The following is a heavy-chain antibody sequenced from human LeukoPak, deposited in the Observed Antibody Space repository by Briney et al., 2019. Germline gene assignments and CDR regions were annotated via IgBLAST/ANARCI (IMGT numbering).Heavy chain of an antibody. Sequence: GSSVKVSCKASGGTFSSYAINWVRQATGQGLEWMGGIIPIFGTANYAQKFQGRVTITADESTSTAYMELSSLRSEDTAVYYCARDGEMATIQAAFDIWGQGTMVTVSS. V-gene: IGHV1-69*01. CDR1: GGTFSSYA. CDR2: IIPIFGTA. J-gene: IGHJ3*02. CDR3: ARDGEMATIQAAFDI. D-gene: IGHD5-24*01.